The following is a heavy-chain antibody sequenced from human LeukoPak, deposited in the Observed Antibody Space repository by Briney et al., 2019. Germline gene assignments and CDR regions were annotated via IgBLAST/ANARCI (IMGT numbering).Heavy chain of an antibody. J-gene: IGHJ4*02. CDR1: GFTFSSYA. D-gene: IGHD6-13*01. CDR2: ISYDGSNK. V-gene: IGHV3-30-3*01. CDR3: AGDRAAAGLFDY. Sequence: PGGSLRLSCAASGFTFSSYAMHWVRQAPGKGLEWVAVISYDGSNKYYADSVKGRFTISRDNSKNTLYLQMNSLRAEDTAVYYCAGDRAAAGLFDYWGQGTLVTVSS.